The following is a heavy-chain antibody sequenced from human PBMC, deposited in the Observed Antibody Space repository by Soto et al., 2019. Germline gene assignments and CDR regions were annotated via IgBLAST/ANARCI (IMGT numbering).Heavy chain of an antibody. CDR1: GYNFNTYW. V-gene: IGHV5-51*01. D-gene: IGHD5-18*01. Sequence: PGESLKISCTGSGYNFNTYWIGWVRQMPGKGLEWMGIIYPGDFDTRYSQSFQGHVTMSVDKSINTAYVQWSSLETSDTAMYYCARLLGYNYGYQEFFDYWGQGTPVTVSS. CDR2: IYPGDFDT. CDR3: ARLLGYNYGYQEFFDY. J-gene: IGHJ4*02.